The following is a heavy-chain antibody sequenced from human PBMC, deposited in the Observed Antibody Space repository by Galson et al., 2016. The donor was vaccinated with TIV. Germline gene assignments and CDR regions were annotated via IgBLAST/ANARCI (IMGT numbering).Heavy chain of an antibody. CDR2: INHSGST. V-gene: IGHV4-34*01. CDR1: GVSFSGYC. D-gene: IGHD5-24*01. CDR3: ARGGSDGYNYVPEKAIDS. Sequence: SETLSLTCGVYGVSFSGYCWSWIRQPPGKGLEWIGEINHSGSTNYNPSLQSRVTISTDTSKNQFSLKLRSVTAADSAVYYCARGGSDGYNYVPEKAIDSWGQGTLVTVSS. J-gene: IGHJ4*02.